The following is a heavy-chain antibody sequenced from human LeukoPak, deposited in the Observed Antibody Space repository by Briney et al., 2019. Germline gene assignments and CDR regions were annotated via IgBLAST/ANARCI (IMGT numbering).Heavy chain of an antibody. J-gene: IGHJ6*04. CDR1: GFTFSSYA. Sequence: GSLRLSCAASGFTFSSYAMSWVRQAPGKGLEWVSAISGSGGSTYYADSVKGRFTISRDNSKNTLYLQMNSLRAEDTAVYYCATEGYGSGSYYTKPLYYYGMDVWGKGTTVTVSS. CDR3: ATEGYGSGSYYTKPLYYYGMDV. V-gene: IGHV3-23*01. D-gene: IGHD3-10*01. CDR2: ISGSGGST.